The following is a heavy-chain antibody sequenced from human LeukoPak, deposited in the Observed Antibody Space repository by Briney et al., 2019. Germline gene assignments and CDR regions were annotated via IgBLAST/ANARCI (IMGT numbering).Heavy chain of an antibody. J-gene: IGHJ4*02. Sequence: GGSLRLFCAASGFTFSSYEMNWVRQAPGKGLEWVSYISGSGRTKYYADSVKGRFTISRDNAEKSLYLQMNSLRAEDTAVYYCARGQWLVRGVYFDYWGQGTLVTVSS. V-gene: IGHV3-48*03. D-gene: IGHD6-19*01. CDR1: GFTFSSYE. CDR3: ARGQWLVRGVYFDY. CDR2: ISGSGRTK.